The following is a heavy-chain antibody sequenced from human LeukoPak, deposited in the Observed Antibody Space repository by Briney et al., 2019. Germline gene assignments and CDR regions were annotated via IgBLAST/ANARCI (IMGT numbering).Heavy chain of an antibody. V-gene: IGHV4-39*07. CDR3: ARVPYYYDSSGSYGMDV. CDR2: IYYSGST. Sequence: SETLSLTCTVSGGSMSSSGYYWGWIRQPPGKGLEWIGSIYYSGSTYYNPSLKSRVTISVDTSKNQFSLKLSSVTAADTAVYYCARVPYYYDSSGSYGMDVWGQGTTVTISS. CDR1: GGSMSSSGYY. D-gene: IGHD3-22*01. J-gene: IGHJ6*02.